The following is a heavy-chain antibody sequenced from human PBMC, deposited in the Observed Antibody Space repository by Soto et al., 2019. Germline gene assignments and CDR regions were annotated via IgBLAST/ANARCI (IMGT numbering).Heavy chain of an antibody. J-gene: IGHJ4*02. D-gene: IGHD1-20*01. CDR3: AKAISGYNAPLDH. V-gene: IGHV5-51*01. CDR2: IYPGDSDT. Sequence: GESLKISCKGSGYRFTNYWIGWVRQMPGKGLEWMGIIYPGDSDTRYSPSFQGQVTISRDNSKNTLYVQMNSLRTEDTAVYYCAKAISGYNAPLDHWGQGTRVTVSS. CDR1: GYRFTNYW.